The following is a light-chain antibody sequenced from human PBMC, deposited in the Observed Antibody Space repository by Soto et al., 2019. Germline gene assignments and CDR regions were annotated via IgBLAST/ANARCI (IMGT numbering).Light chain of an antibody. J-gene: IGKJ2*01. CDR2: AAS. CDR1: QTISTF. Sequence: DIQMTQSPSSLSASVGDRVTISCRASQTISTFLAWYQQTPGKAPNLLIYAASTLQGGVPSRFSGSGSGTDFTLTISSLQPEDFSTYFRHLSSCPTWPFG. CDR3: HLSSCPTWP. V-gene: IGKV1-39*01.